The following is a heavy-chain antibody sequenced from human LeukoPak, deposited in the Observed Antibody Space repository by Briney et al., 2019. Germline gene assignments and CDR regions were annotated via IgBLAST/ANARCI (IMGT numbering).Heavy chain of an antibody. J-gene: IGHJ4*02. V-gene: IGHV4-4*07. CDR1: GGFITGNY. CDR3: AIYPGSYLDY. D-gene: IGHD3-10*01. CDR2: IYSSGST. Sequence: SETLSLTCSVSGGFITGNYWSWIRQPAGKGLEWIGRIYSSGSTDYNFSLKSRLTMSLDTSKNQFSLKLNSVTAADTAVYYCAIYPGSYLDYWGQGILVTVSS.